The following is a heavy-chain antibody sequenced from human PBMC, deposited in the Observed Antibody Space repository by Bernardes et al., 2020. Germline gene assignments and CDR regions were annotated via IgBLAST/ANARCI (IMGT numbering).Heavy chain of an antibody. V-gene: IGHV3-74*01. D-gene: IGHD3-16*01. CDR3: GRDEAAAYLFSEIT. Sequence: GGSLRLSCAASGFTFSKYWMHWVRQVPGTGLVWVSCIDSEGRSTRYADSVKGRFTISRDNAKNMLYLQMNSLRAEDTAVYYCGRDEAAAYLFSEITWGQGTLVTVSS. J-gene: IGHJ5*02. CDR2: IDSEGRST. CDR1: GFTFSKYW.